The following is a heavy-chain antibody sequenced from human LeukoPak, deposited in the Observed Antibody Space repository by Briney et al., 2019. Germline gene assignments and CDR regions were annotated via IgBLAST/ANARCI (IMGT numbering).Heavy chain of an antibody. D-gene: IGHD6-13*01. CDR2: ISAYNGNT. CDR1: GYTFISYG. CDR3: ARDPTRLAAAGTSPDY. Sequence: ASVKVSRKASGYTFISYGISWVRQAPGQGLEWMGWISAYNGNTNYAQKLQGRVTMTTDTSTSTAYMELRSLRSDDTAVYYCARDPTRLAAAGTSPDYWGQGTLVTVSS. J-gene: IGHJ4*02. V-gene: IGHV1-18*01.